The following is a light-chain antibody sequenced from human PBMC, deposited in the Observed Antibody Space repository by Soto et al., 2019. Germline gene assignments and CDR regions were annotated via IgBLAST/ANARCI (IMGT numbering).Light chain of an antibody. CDR1: QSVSSY. Sequence: EIVLTQSPATLSLSPGEGATLSCRASQSVSSYLAWYQQKPGQAPRLLIYDASSRATGIPARFGGSGSGTDFTLTISSLEPEDFAVYYCQQRYNWPITVGGGTKVDIK. CDR2: DAS. J-gene: IGKJ4*01. V-gene: IGKV3-11*01. CDR3: QQRYNWPIT.